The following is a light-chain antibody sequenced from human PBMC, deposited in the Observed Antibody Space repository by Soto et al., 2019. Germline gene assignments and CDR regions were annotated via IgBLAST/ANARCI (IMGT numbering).Light chain of an antibody. J-gene: IGKJ4*01. CDR2: GAS. Sequence: DIQMTQSPSSVSAAIGDRVTITCRASQDVGTWVAWYQQQPGKPPKLLIYGASGLHTGVPSRFSGSGSGTGFTLTFSALHPEDFATYFCLQSHSFPLTFGGGTNVDIK. V-gene: IGKV1-12*01. CDR3: LQSHSFPLT. CDR1: QDVGTW.